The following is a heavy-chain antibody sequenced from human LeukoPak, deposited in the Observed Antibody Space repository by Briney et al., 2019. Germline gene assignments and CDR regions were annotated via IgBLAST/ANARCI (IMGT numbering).Heavy chain of an antibody. V-gene: IGHV4-30-2*01. CDR2: IYHSGST. Sequence: SETLSLTCTVSGGSISSGGYYWSWIRQPPGKGLEWIGYIYHSGSTYYNPSLKSRVTISVDRSKNQFSLKLSSVTAADTAVYYCARHSGSGSYNWYFDLWGRGTLVTVSS. D-gene: IGHD3-10*01. CDR1: GGSISSGGYY. J-gene: IGHJ2*01. CDR3: ARHSGSGSYNWYFDL.